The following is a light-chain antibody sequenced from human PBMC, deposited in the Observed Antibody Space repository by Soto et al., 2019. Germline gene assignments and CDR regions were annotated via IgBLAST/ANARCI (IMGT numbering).Light chain of an antibody. CDR2: NAS. CDR3: QQRRNWPPVT. CDR1: QSVGSY. Sequence: EIVLTQSPATLSLSPGERATLSCRASQSVGSYLAWYQQKPGQAPRLLIYNASNRATGIPARFSGSGSGTDVIPTISSLEPEDSVVYYCQQRRNWPPVTFGQGTRLEIK. J-gene: IGKJ5*01. V-gene: IGKV3-11*01.